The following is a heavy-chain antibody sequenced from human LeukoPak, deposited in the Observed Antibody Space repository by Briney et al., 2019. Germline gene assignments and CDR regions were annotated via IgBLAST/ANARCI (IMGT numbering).Heavy chain of an antibody. Sequence: GGSLRLSCAASGFTFSSYSMNWVRQAPGKGLEWVSSISSSSSYIYYADSVKGRFTISRDNAKNSLYLQMNSLRAEDTAVYYCAREVAAAGDAFDIWGQGTMVTVSS. D-gene: IGHD6-13*01. J-gene: IGHJ3*02. CDR3: AREVAAAGDAFDI. CDR2: ISSSSSYI. CDR1: GFTFSSYS. V-gene: IGHV3-21*01.